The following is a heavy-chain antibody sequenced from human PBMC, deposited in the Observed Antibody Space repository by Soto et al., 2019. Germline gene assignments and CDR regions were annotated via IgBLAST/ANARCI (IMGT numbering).Heavy chain of an antibody. D-gene: IGHD2-21*02. Sequence: QITLKESGPTLVKPTQTLTLTCTFSGFSLSTIGVGVGWIRQPPGKALEWLALIYWDDDKRYSPSLKSRLTATKDNSKNQVVLTMTNMDPVDTATYYCVQSRCGGDCLQSYSSHSYYGLDVWGQGTTVTVSS. CDR3: VQSRCGGDCLQSYSSHSYYGLDV. V-gene: IGHV2-5*02. J-gene: IGHJ6*02. CDR2: IYWDDDK. CDR1: GFSLSTIGVG.